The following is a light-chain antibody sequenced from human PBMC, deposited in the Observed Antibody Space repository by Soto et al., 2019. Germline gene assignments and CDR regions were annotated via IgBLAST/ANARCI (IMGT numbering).Light chain of an antibody. Sequence: EIVLTQSPATLSLSPGERATLSCRASQSVSSYLAWYQQKPGQAPSLLIYDASNRATGIPARFSGSGSGTDFTLTISSLEPEDFAVYYCQQRSNWPPLVGGGTKVDIK. CDR1: QSVSSY. CDR2: DAS. J-gene: IGKJ4*01. CDR3: QQRSNWPPL. V-gene: IGKV3-11*01.